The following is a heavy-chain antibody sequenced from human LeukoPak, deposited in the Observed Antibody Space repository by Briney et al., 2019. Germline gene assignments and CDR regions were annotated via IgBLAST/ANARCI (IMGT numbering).Heavy chain of an antibody. Sequence: SVKVYCKASGGTFSSYAISWGRQAPGQGLEWMGGIIPIFGTANYAQKFQGRVTITADESTSTAYMELSSLRSEDTAVYYCARDGYGSGTYFDYWGQGTLVTVSS. D-gene: IGHD3-10*01. CDR3: ARDGYGSGTYFDY. CDR1: GGTFSSYA. V-gene: IGHV1-69*13. J-gene: IGHJ4*02. CDR2: IIPIFGTA.